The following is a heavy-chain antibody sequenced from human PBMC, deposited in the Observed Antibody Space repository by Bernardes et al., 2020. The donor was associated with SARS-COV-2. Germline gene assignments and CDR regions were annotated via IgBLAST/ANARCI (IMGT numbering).Heavy chain of an antibody. CDR1: GFSFSAYG. V-gene: IGHV3-23*01. Sequence: GGSLRLSCAASGFSFSAYGMSWVRQAPRKGLEWVSVISGSGDITHYADSVKGRFTISRDNSKNTLYLQMNSLRTEDTAVYYCAKEFQQRAGPWFFDLWGRGTLVTVSS. D-gene: IGHD6-25*01. J-gene: IGHJ2*01. CDR3: AKEFQQRAGPWFFDL. CDR2: ISGSGDIT.